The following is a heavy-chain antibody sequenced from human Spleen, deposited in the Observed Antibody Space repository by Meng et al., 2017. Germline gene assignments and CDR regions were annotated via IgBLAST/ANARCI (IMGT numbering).Heavy chain of an antibody. D-gene: IGHD4-17*01. J-gene: IGHJ4*02. Sequence: GGSLRLSCAASGFIVSSDYMHWLRQAPGKGLEWVSVLYSGGGTYYADSVKGRFTISRDNSKNTLYLQMNSLRAEDTAVYYCASTYGDYFGWYYFDYWGQGTLVTVSS. CDR1: GFIVSSDY. CDR2: LYSGGGT. V-gene: IGHV3-66*02. CDR3: ASTYGDYFGWYYFDY.